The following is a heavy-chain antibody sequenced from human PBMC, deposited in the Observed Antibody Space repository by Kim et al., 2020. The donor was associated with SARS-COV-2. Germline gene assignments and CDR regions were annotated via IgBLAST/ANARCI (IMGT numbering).Heavy chain of an antibody. CDR2: IYYSGTT. J-gene: IGHJ4*02. V-gene: IGHV4-39*01. Sequence: SETLSLTCSVSGGSISSSSHYWGWLRQPPGKGLEWIASIYYSGTTFYYPSLKSRVTISVDTSKNQFSLKLSSVTAADTAIYFCARHSPRGSASSASFDYWGQGILGTVTS. D-gene: IGHD2-15*01. CDR3: ARHSPRGSASSASFDY. CDR1: GGSISSSSHY.